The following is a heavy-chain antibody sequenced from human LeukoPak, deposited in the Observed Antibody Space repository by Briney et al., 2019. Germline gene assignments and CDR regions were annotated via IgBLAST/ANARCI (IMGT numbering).Heavy chain of an antibody. J-gene: IGHJ4*02. V-gene: IGHV4-59*01. Sequence: SETLSLPCTVSGGSNRRYYWRWLRQPPGKGLEGLGYIFYSGSTNYNPSLESRVTIFVDPFQKQFSLTLSSVTGAGTAVYYFARALLSWYLVDYWGQGTLVTAS. CDR1: GGSNRRYY. CDR3: ARALLSWYLVDY. D-gene: IGHD6-13*01. CDR2: IFYSGST.